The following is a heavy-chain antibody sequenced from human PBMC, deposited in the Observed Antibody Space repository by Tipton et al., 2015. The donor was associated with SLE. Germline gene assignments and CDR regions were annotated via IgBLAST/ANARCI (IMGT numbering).Heavy chain of an antibody. J-gene: IGHJ4*02. Sequence: QLVQSGAEVKKPGESLKISCKDSGYSFANYWIGWVRQMPGKGLEWMGIIYPADSNTRYSPSFQGQVTISVDKSISTAYLQWSSLKASVTAIYYCARFSSGGYYFDYWGQGTLVTVSS. V-gene: IGHV5-51*01. CDR1: GYSFANYW. CDR3: ARFSSGGYYFDY. D-gene: IGHD3-10*01. CDR2: IYPADSNT.